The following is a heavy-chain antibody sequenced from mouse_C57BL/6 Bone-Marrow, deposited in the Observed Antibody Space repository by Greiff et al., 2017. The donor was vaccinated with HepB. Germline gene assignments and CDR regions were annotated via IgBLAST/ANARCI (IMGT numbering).Heavy chain of an antibody. D-gene: IGHD1-1*01. CDR1: GYTFTDHT. CDR3: ARGYGSSYYAMDY. V-gene: IGHV1-78*01. Sequence: VMLVESDAELVKPGASVKISCKASGYTFTDHTIHWIKQRPEQGLEWIGYIYPRDGSTKYNEKFKGKATLTADKSSSTAYMQLNSLTSEDSAVYFCARGYGSSYYAMDYWGQGTSVTVSS. J-gene: IGHJ4*01. CDR2: IYPRDGST.